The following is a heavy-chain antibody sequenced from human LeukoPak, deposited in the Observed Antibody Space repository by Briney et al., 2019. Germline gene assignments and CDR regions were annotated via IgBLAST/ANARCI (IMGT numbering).Heavy chain of an antibody. D-gene: IGHD7-27*01. V-gene: IGHV4-59*02. Sequence: SETLSLTCTISGGSVSDYYWSWIRQSPGKGLEWIGYTYHTGSTSYSPSLKSRVAISADTSQNQFSLKLSSVTAADTAVYYCASRKLGNDYWGQGTLVTVSS. J-gene: IGHJ4*02. CDR2: TYHTGST. CDR3: ASRKLGNDY. CDR1: GGSVSDYY.